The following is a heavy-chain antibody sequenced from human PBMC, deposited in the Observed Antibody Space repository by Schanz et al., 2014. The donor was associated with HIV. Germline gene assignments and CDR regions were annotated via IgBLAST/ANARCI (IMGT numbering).Heavy chain of an antibody. J-gene: IGHJ4*02. Sequence: EVQLVESGGGLVKPGGSLRLSCTSSAFTFRDAWMSWVRQAPGKGLEWVGRIKSKIDGGTTDYAAPVKGRFTISRDDSKSPPSVKMTRLKPEDTAVYYCTTDREPCVYWGQGILVTVSS. CDR3: TTDREPCVY. D-gene: IGHD1-26*01. CDR1: AFTFRDAW. CDR2: IKSKIDGGTT. V-gene: IGHV3-15*01.